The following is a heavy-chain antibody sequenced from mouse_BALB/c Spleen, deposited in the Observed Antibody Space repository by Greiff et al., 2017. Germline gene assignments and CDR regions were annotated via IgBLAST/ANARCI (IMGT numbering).Heavy chain of an antibody. J-gene: IGHJ2*01. CDR3: ARGWPYGGGFMDY. CDR2: INPSTGYT. V-gene: IGHV1-7*01. D-gene: IGHD1-1*01. Sequence: QVHVKQSGAELAKPGASVKMSCKASGYTFTSYWMHWVKQRPGQGLEWIGYINPSTGYTEYNQKFKDKATLTADKSSSTAYMQLSSLTSEDSAVYYGARGWPYGGGFMDYWGQGTTLTVSS. CDR1: GYTFTSYW.